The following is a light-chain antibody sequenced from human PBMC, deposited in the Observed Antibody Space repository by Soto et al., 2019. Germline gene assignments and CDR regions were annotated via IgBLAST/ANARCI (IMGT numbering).Light chain of an antibody. J-gene: IGLJ3*02. V-gene: IGLV1-44*01. Sequence: QPVLTQPPSASGTPGQRVTISCSGSSSNIGSNTVNWYQQFPGTAPKLLIYSNNQRPSGVPDRFSGSKSGTSASLAISGLQSEDEADYFCAAWDDSLSGSWVFGGGTKLTVL. CDR3: AAWDDSLSGSWV. CDR2: SNN. CDR1: SSNIGSNT.